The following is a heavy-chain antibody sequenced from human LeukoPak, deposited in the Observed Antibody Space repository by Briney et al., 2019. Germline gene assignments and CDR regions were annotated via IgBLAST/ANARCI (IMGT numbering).Heavy chain of an antibody. CDR1: GITLSNYG. Sequence: GSLRLSCEVSGITLSNYGMSWIRQPPGKGLEWIGEINHSGSTNYNPSLKSRVTISVDTSKNQFSLKLSSVTAADTAVYHCARAGAGDWLLHDAFDIWGQGTMVTVSS. V-gene: IGHV4-34*01. J-gene: IGHJ3*02. CDR3: ARAGAGDWLLHDAFDI. D-gene: IGHD3/OR15-3a*01. CDR2: INHSGST.